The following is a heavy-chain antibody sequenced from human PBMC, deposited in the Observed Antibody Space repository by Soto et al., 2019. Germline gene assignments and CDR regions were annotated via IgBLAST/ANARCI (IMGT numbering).Heavy chain of an antibody. Sequence: ASVKVSCKASGYTFTSYGISWVRQAPGQGLEWMGWISAYNGNTNYAQKLQGRVTMTTDTSTSTAYMELRSLRSDDTAVYYCARVFNGDYADYYYYYMDVWGKGTTVTVSS. V-gene: IGHV1-18*01. D-gene: IGHD4-17*01. CDR1: GYTFTSYG. J-gene: IGHJ6*03. CDR3: ARVFNGDYADYYYYYMDV. CDR2: ISAYNGNT.